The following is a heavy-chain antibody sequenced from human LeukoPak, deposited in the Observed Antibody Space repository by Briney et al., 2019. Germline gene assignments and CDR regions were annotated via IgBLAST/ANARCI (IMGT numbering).Heavy chain of an antibody. CDR1: GFTFDDYA. Sequence: SGGSLRLSCAASGFTFDDYAMHWVRQAPGKGLEWVSHISYSSNTIYYADSVKGRFTISRDNAKNSLYLQMNSLRDEDTAVYFCAREVAVAGHINYWGQGTLVTVSS. V-gene: IGHV3-48*02. J-gene: IGHJ4*02. CDR3: AREVAVAGHINY. D-gene: IGHD6-19*01. CDR2: ISYSSNTI.